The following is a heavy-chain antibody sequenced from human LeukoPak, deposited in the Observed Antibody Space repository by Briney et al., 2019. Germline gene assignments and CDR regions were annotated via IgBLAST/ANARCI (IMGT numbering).Heavy chain of an antibody. Sequence: PGGSLRLSCSASGFPFSNYWMNWVRQTPGKGLEGVANINKDGREKNYGDSVTGRFTISRDNAKSSLYLQMTYLRPEDTAVYYCARQHHGPDYWGKGTLVTVSS. V-gene: IGHV3-7*01. J-gene: IGHJ4*02. CDR3: ARQHHGPDY. CDR2: INKDGREK. D-gene: IGHD1-14*01. CDR1: GFPFSNYW.